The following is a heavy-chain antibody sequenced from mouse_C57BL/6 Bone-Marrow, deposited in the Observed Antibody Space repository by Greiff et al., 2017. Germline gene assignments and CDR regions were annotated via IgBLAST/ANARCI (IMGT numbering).Heavy chain of an antibody. J-gene: IGHJ4*01. CDR3: ARWGGVRYAMDY. Sequence: QVQLQQPGAELVMPGASVKLSCKASGYTFTSYWMHWVKQRPGQGLEWIGEIDPSDSYTNYNQKFKGKSTLTVDKSSSTAYMQLSSLTSEDSAVYYCARWGGVRYAMDYWGQGTSVTVSS. CDR1: GYTFTSYW. CDR2: IDPSDSYT. V-gene: IGHV1-69*01.